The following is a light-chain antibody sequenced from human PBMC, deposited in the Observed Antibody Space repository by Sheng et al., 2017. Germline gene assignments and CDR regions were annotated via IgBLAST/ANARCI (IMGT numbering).Light chain of an antibody. CDR2: SAS. CDR1: QSISTY. Sequence: EVVLTQSPATLSVSPGERATLSCRASQSISTYLAWYQQKPGQAPRLLIYSASTRATDIPARFSGSGSGTEFTLTISGLQSEDFAVYYCQQFNSYPVTFGPGTKVDIK. V-gene: IGKV3-15*01. CDR3: QQFNSYPVT. J-gene: IGKJ3*01.